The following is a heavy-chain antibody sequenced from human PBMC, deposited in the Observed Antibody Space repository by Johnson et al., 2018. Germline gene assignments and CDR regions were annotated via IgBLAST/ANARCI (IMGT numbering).Heavy chain of an antibody. Sequence: VQLVESGGGVVQPGRSLRLSCAASGFTFADYGIHWVRQAPGKGLEWVAVVSHDGRSKNYADTVKGRFTVSRDNSKSTVYLDINSLRPEDTAIYYCAIPAVLLVVFDDWGQGTLVTVSS. V-gene: IGHV3-30*03. D-gene: IGHD2-21*01. J-gene: IGHJ5*02. CDR2: VSHDGRSK. CDR3: AIPAVLLVVFDD. CDR1: GFTFADYG.